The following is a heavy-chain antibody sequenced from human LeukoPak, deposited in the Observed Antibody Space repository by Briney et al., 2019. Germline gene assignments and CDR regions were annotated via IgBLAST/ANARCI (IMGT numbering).Heavy chain of an antibody. J-gene: IGHJ5*02. V-gene: IGHV4-39*01. Sequence: SETLSLTCTVSGGSISSSSYYWGWVRQPPGKGLEWIGSIYYSGGTYYNPSLKSRVTISVDTSKNQFSLKLSPVTAADTAVYYCARQNYGSGSYNWFDPWGQGTLVTVSS. CDR3: ARQNYGSGSYNWFDP. CDR2: IYYSGGT. D-gene: IGHD3-10*01. CDR1: GGSISSSSYY.